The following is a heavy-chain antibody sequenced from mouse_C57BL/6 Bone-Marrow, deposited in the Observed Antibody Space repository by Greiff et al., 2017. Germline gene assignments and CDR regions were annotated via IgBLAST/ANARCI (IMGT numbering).Heavy chain of an antibody. CDR3: AREDYYGPYYFDY. Sequence: VQLQQSGPELVKPGDSVKISCKASGYSFTGYFMNWVMQSHGKSLEWIGRINPYNGDTFYNQKFKGKATLTVDKSSSTAHMELRSLTSEDSAVYYCAREDYYGPYYFDYWGQGTTLTVSS. CDR2: INPYNGDT. V-gene: IGHV1-20*01. CDR1: GYSFTGYF. J-gene: IGHJ2*01. D-gene: IGHD1-1*01.